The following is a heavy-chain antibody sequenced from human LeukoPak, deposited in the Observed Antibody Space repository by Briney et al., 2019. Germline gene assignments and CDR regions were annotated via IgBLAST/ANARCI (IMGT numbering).Heavy chain of an antibody. CDR2: ISGSGGST. J-gene: IGHJ4*02. V-gene: IGHV3-23*01. D-gene: IGHD2-2*01. CDR3: AKAISRRYPFDY. Sequence: GGSLRLSCAASGFTFSSYAMSCVRQPPGKGLEWVSAISGSGGSTYYAASVKGRFTISRDNSKNTLYLQMNSLRAEDTAVYYCAKAISRRYPFDYWGQGTLVTASS. CDR1: GFTFSSYA.